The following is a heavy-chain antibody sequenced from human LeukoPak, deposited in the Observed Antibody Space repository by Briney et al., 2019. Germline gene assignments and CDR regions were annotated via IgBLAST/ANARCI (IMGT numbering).Heavy chain of an antibody. V-gene: IGHV1-18*01. CDR3: ARDSLWFGELLSGIYYYYYMDV. CDR2: ISAYNGNT. Sequence: EASVKVSCKASGYTFTSYGISWVRQAPGQGLEWMGWISAYNGNTNYAQKLQGRVTMTTDTSTSTAYMELRSLRSDDTAVYYCARDSLWFGELLSGIYYYYYMDVWGKGTTVTVSS. D-gene: IGHD3-10*01. CDR1: GYTFTSYG. J-gene: IGHJ6*03.